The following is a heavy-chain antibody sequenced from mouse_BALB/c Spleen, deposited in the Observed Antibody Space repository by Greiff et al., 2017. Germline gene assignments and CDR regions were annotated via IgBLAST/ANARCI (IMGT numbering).Heavy chain of an antibody. V-gene: IGHV1-7*01. CDR1: GYTFTSYW. Sequence: QVQLKQSGAELAKPGASVKMSCKASGYTFTSYWMHWVKQRPGQGLEWIGYINPSTGYTEYNQKFKDKATLTADKSSSTAYMQLSSLTSEDSAVYYCARYRYAMDYWGQGTSVTVSS. J-gene: IGHJ4*01. CDR3: ARYRYAMDY. CDR2: INPSTGYT.